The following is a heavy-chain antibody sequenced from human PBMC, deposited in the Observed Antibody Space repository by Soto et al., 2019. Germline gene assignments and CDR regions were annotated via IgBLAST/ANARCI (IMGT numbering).Heavy chain of an antibody. CDR2: INHSGST. CDR1: GGSFSGYY. Sequence: SETLSLTCAVYGGSFSGYYWSWIRQPPGKGLEWIGEINHSGSTNYNPSLKSRATISVDTSKNQFSLKLSSVTAADTAVYYCARGYCSGGSCRHYRRTFFYDSWGQGTLVTVSS. V-gene: IGHV4-34*01. J-gene: IGHJ4*02. CDR3: ARGYCSGGSCRHYRRTFFYDS. D-gene: IGHD2-15*01.